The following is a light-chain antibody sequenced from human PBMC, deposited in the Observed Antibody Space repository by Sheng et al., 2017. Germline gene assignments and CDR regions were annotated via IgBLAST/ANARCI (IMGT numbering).Light chain of an antibody. V-gene: IGKV3-11*01. CDR2: DSS. CDR1: QSVSSN. CDR3: QQRSNWPLT. Sequence: EIVMTQSPATLSVSPGERATLSCRASQSVSSNLAWYQQKPGQAPRLLIYDSSKRATGFPARFSGSGSGTDFTLTISSLEPEDFAVYYCQQRSNWPLTFGGGTKVGSN. J-gene: IGKJ4*01.